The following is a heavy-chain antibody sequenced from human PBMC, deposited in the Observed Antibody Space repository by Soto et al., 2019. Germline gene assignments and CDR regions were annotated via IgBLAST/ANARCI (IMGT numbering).Heavy chain of an antibody. Sequence: QVQLVQSGTEVKRPGASVKVSCKASGYTFTTYAISWVRQAPGQGLEWMGWISAYNGNTHYAQKLQGRVTMTTDTSTSTAFMELRSLRSDDTAVYCCARGGASDYYYGMDVWGQGTTVTVSS. J-gene: IGHJ6*02. CDR3: ARGGASDYYYGMDV. CDR1: GYTFTTYA. CDR2: ISAYNGNT. V-gene: IGHV1-18*01.